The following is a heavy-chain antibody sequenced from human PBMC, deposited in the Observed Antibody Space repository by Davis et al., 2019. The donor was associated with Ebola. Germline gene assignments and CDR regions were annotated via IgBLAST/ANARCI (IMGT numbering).Heavy chain of an antibody. CDR3: ARGYCSGSSCYSVVSY. V-gene: IGHV3-7*01. Sequence: GGSLRLSCAASGFTFSSYWMSWVRQAPGKGLEWVANIKQDGSVKYYVDSVKGRFTISRDNSKNTLYLQMSSLRAEDTAVYYCARGYCSGSSCYSVVSYWGQGTLVTVSS. CDR1: GFTFSSYW. J-gene: IGHJ4*02. D-gene: IGHD2-15*01. CDR2: IKQDGSVK.